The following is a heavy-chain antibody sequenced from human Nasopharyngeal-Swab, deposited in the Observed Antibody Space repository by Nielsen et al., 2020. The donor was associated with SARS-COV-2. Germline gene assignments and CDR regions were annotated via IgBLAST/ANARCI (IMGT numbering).Heavy chain of an antibody. J-gene: IGHJ3*02. CDR1: GFYFSSYW. CDR2: ISGDGSST. V-gene: IGHV3-74*01. D-gene: IGHD2-15*01. CDR3: EGIWSSNDAFDI. Sequence: GALRLSCVASGFYFSSYWMNWVRQVPGKGLVLVSRISGDGSSTTYADSVQGRFSISRDNARNTVFLQMNSLKEEDTAVYYCEGIWSSNDAFDIWGQGTMVTVSS.